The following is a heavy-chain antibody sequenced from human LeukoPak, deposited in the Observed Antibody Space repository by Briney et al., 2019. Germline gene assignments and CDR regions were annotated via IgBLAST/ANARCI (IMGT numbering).Heavy chain of an antibody. D-gene: IGHD2-2*01. V-gene: IGHV3-48*03. CDR3: ARGCSTTSCYYWYFDL. J-gene: IGHJ2*01. Sequence: PGGSLRLSCAASGFTFSSFEMNWVRQAPGKGLEWVSYISSGGNTIFYADSVKGRFTISRDNAKSSLYLQMNSLRAEDTALYYCARGCSTTSCYYWYFDLWGRGTLVTVSS. CDR1: GFTFSSFE. CDR2: ISSGGNTI.